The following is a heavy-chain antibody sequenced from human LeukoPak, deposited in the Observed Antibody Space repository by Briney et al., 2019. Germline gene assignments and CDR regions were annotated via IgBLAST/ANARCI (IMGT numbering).Heavy chain of an antibody. Sequence: ASVKVSCKASGYTFTSYDINWVRQATGQGLEWMGWMNPNSGNTGYAQKFQGRVTMTRNTSISTAYMELSSLRSEDTAMYYCARGREYYGSGSYYNNDYWGQGTLVTVSS. J-gene: IGHJ4*02. CDR2: MNPNSGNT. V-gene: IGHV1-8*01. D-gene: IGHD3-10*01. CDR1: GYTFTSYD. CDR3: ARGREYYGSGSYYNNDY.